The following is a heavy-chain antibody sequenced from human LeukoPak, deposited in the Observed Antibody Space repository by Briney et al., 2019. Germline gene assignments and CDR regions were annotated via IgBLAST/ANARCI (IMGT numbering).Heavy chain of an antibody. D-gene: IGHD3-10*01. Sequence: PGGCLRLSCVASGFTFSSYWMTWVRQAPGKGLEWVAVISYDGGNTYYAESVKGRFTISRDNSKNTLYLQMNSLRTEDTSVYYCARDGFAFAYGWSYLNYWGQGTLVTVSS. V-gene: IGHV3-30-3*01. CDR3: ARDGFAFAYGWSYLNY. J-gene: IGHJ4*02. CDR1: GFTFSSYW. CDR2: ISYDGGNT.